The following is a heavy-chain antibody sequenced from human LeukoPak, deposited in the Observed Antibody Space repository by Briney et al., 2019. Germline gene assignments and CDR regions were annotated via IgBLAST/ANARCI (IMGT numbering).Heavy chain of an antibody. J-gene: IGHJ4*02. CDR2: IYSGGST. V-gene: IGHV3-53*01. CDR3: GKEVERHFDLKY. CDR1: GFTVSSNY. Sequence: SGGSLRLSCAASGFTVSSNYMSWVRQAPGKGLEWVSVIYSGGSTYYADSVKGRFTISRDNSNNTLYLQINSLRAEDTAVYYCGKEVERHFDLKYWGQGTLVTVSS.